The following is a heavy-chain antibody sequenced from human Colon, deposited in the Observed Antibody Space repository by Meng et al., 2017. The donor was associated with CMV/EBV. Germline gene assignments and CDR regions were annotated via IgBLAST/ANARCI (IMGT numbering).Heavy chain of an antibody. Sequence: EVPLVESGGALVQPGGSLRLSCAVSAFNVSRGYMSWVRQSPGKGLEWVSSIFNNCNKYYADFVKGRFTISRDDSKNILFLQMNTLRAEDTAVYSCADFENGPGYWGQGTLVTVSS. J-gene: IGHJ4*02. CDR3: ADFENGPGY. CDR2: IFNNCNK. CDR1: AFNVSRGY. V-gene: IGHV3-66*01. D-gene: IGHD1-14*01.